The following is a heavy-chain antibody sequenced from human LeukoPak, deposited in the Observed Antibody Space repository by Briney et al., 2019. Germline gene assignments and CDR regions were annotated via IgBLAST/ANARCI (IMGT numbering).Heavy chain of an antibody. D-gene: IGHD3-22*01. J-gene: IGHJ4*02. CDR2: IYTSGTT. Sequence: SETLSLTCTVSGGSISSYYWSWIRQPAGKGLEWIGRIYTSGTTNYNPSLGSRITMSLDTSKNQLSLKLSSVTAADTAVYYCARDEAGSGYPDYWGQGTLVTVSS. CDR3: ARDEAGSGYPDY. V-gene: IGHV4-4*07. CDR1: GGSISSYY.